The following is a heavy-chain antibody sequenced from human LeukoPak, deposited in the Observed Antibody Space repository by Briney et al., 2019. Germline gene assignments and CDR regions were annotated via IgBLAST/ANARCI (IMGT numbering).Heavy chain of an antibody. J-gene: IGHJ6*03. V-gene: IGHV4-34*01. CDR3: ATGPEDYYYYYYMDV. D-gene: IGHD3-10*01. CDR1: VGFLSGYY. Sequence: PSETVSLTCAVYVGFLSGYYWSWIREPPSKGLEGIGEINQSRSTNYNPSIKTRGNISVDTSKNQFSLKLSSVTAADTAVYYCATGPEDYYYYYYMDVWGKGTTVTVSS. CDR2: INQSRST.